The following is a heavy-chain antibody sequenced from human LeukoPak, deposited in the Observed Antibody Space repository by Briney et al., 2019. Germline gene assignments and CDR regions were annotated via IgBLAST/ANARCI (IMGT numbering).Heavy chain of an antibody. J-gene: IGHJ5*02. V-gene: IGHV4-31*03. CDR1: GGSISSGAYY. Sequence: PSQTLSLTCTVSGGSISSGAYYWSWPRQHPGTGLEWIGYVYYSGSTYYNPSLKSRVTISVDTSKNQFSLKLSSVTAADTAVYYCALWFGELSPWFDPWGQGTLVTVSS. CDR3: ALWFGELSPWFDP. D-gene: IGHD3-10*01. CDR2: VYYSGST.